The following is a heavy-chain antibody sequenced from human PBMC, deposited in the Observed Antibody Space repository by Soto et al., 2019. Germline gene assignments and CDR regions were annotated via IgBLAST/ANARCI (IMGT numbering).Heavy chain of an antibody. CDR3: AKDLRPDGRYDLDY. CDR1: GFIFRTYA. J-gene: IGHJ4*02. Sequence: EVQPLESGGGLAQPGGSLRLSCAASGFIFRTYAMNWVRQSPGKGLEWVSVMVGDGSSSDYADSVRGRFTISRDNSKNTLYLQMNSLRAEDTAVYYCAKDLRPDGRYDLDYWGQGTLVTVSS. V-gene: IGHV3-23*01. CDR2: MVGDGSSS. D-gene: IGHD1-26*01.